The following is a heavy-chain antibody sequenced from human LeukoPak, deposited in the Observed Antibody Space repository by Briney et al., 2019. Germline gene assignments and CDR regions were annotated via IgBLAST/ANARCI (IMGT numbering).Heavy chain of an antibody. CDR3: ARSFYNSPHNWFDP. Sequence: SETLSLTCIVSGGSMSSVSYYWGWIRQPPGKGLEYIGSIYYSGSTYYNPSLKSRVTISVDTSTNHFSLKLSSVTAADTAVYYCARSFYNSPHNWFDPWGQRTLVTVSS. V-gene: IGHV4-39*02. J-gene: IGHJ5*02. CDR1: GGSMSSVSYY. D-gene: IGHD2/OR15-2a*01. CDR2: IYYSGST.